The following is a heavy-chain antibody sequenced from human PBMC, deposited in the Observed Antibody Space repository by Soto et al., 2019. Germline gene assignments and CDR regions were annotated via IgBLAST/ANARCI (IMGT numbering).Heavy chain of an antibody. CDR3: ARGRKAAAGRGFDP. Sequence: GASVKVSCKASGYTFTGYYMHWVRQAPGQGLEWMGWINPNSGGTNYAQKFQGRVTMTRDTSISTAYMELSRLRSDDTAVYYCARGRKAAAGRGFDPWGQGTLVTVSS. CDR2: INPNSGGT. D-gene: IGHD6-13*01. CDR1: GYTFTGYY. V-gene: IGHV1-2*02. J-gene: IGHJ5*02.